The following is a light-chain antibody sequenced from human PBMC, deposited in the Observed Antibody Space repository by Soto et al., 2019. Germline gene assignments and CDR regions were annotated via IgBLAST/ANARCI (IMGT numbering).Light chain of an antibody. CDR3: LQEYNYPLT. CDR2: AAS. V-gene: IGKV1-6*01. CDR1: QGIRND. J-gene: IGKJ4*01. Sequence: AIQMTQSPSSLSASVGDKGTITCRASQGIRNDLDWYQQKPGQAPRLLIYAASHLQSGVPSRFSGSGSGTDFTLTISSLQTEDFATYYCLQEYNYPLTFGGGTKVEI.